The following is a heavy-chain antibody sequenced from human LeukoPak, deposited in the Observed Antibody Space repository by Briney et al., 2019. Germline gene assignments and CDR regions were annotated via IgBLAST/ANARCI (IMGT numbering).Heavy chain of an antibody. CDR1: GGSINSYY. J-gene: IGHJ5*02. CDR3: ARHHLGGAPWFDP. V-gene: IGHV4-59*08. Sequence: SETLSLTCTVSGGSINSYYWSWIRQPPGKGLEWIGYIFYNGVTNDNPSLKSRVTISVDTSKNQLSLKLTSVTAADTAVYSCARHHLGGAPWFDPWGQGTLVTVSS. CDR2: IFYNGVT. D-gene: IGHD1-26*01.